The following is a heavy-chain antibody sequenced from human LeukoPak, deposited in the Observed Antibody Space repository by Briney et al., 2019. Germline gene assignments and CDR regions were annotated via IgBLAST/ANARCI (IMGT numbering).Heavy chain of an antibody. Sequence: SETLSLTCAVSGYSISSGYYWGWIRQPPAKGLEWFGSIYHSGSTYYNPSLKSRVTISVDTSKNQSSLKLSSVTAADTAVYYCARHGLAASGFFDYWGQGTLVTVSS. CDR3: ARHGLAASGFFDY. V-gene: IGHV4-38-2*01. CDR1: GYSISSGYY. J-gene: IGHJ4*02. D-gene: IGHD6-13*01. CDR2: IYHSGST.